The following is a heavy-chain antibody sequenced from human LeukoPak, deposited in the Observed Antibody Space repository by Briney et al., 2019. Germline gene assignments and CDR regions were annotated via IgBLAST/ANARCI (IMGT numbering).Heavy chain of an antibody. J-gene: IGHJ6*02. D-gene: IGHD2-21*02. V-gene: IGHV1-69*01. CDR2: IIPIFGTA. CDR1: GGTFSSYA. CDR3: ARDRNIVVVTAIDPYYYYGMDV. Sequence: GSSVKVSCKASGGTFSSYAISWVRQAPGQGLEWMGGIIPIFGTANYAQKFQGRVTITADESTSTAYMELSSLRSEDTAVYYCARDRNIVVVTAIDPYYYYGMDVWGQGATVTVSS.